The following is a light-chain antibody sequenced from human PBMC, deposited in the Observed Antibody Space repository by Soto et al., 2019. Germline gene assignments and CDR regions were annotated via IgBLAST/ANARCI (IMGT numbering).Light chain of an antibody. CDR2: DAS. J-gene: IGKJ4*01. V-gene: IGKV1-39*01. CDR3: QQSFSPLLS. Sequence: DIQLTQSPSSLSASVGDRVTITCRASQTISTYLTWFQQKPGNAPKVLIYDASTLQNGVPSRFSGSGSGAEFTLTITGXQPEDFATYYCQQSFSPLLSFGGGTKVDIK. CDR1: QTISTY.